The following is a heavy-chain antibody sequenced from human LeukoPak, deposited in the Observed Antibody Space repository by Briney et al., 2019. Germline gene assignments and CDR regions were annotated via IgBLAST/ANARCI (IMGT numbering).Heavy chain of an antibody. J-gene: IGHJ4*02. CDR3: AKGLNAGDYTYFDY. Sequence: GGSLRLSCAASGFTFSDYYMSWIRQAPGKGLEWVSYISSSSSYTNYADSVKGRFTISRDNAKNSLYLQMNSLRAEDTAVYYCAKGLNAGDYTYFDYWGQGTLVTVSS. CDR2: ISSSSSYT. CDR1: GFTFSDYY. V-gene: IGHV3-11*05. D-gene: IGHD4-11*01.